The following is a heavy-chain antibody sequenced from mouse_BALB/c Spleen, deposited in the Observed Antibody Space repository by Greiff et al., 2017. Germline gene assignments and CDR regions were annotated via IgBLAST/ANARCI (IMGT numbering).Heavy chain of an antibody. D-gene: IGHD2-1*01. V-gene: IGHV5-12-2*01. CDR1: GFTFSSYT. J-gene: IGHJ1*01. Sequence: DVKLVESGGGLVQPGGSLKLSCAASGFTFSSYTMSWVRQTPEKRLEWVAYISNGGGSTYYPDTVKGRFTISRDNAKNTLYLQMSSLKSEDTAMYYCARLWYPWYFDVWGAGTTVTVSS. CDR2: ISNGGGST. CDR3: ARLWYPWYFDV.